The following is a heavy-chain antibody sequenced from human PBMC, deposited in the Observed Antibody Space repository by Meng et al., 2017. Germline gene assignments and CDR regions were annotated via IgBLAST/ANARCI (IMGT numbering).Heavy chain of an antibody. V-gene: IGHV1-18*04. J-gene: IGHJ4*02. D-gene: IGHD2-21*01. CDR1: GYTFTGYY. Sequence: ASVKVSCKASGYTFTGYYMHWVRQAPGQGLEWMGWISAYNGNTNYVQKLQGRVTMTTDTSTSTAYMELRSLRSDDTAVYYCARGGESSFDYWGQGTLVTVSS. CDR2: ISAYNGNT. CDR3: ARGGESSFDY.